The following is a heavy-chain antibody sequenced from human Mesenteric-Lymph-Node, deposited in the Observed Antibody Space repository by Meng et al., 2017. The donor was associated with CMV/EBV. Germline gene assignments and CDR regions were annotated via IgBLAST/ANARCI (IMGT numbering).Heavy chain of an antibody. CDR2: VYYTGSN. CDR1: GGSISSSNFY. Sequence: SETLSLTCTVSGGSISSSNFYWAWIRQAPGKGLEWIGNVYYTGSNFFNPSLKSRVTISIDTSKNQFSLKLSSVTAADTAVYYCASTGSMAARVFRYWGQGTLVTVSS. V-gene: IGHV4-39*01. CDR3: ASTGSMAARVFRY. J-gene: IGHJ4*02. D-gene: IGHD6-6*01.